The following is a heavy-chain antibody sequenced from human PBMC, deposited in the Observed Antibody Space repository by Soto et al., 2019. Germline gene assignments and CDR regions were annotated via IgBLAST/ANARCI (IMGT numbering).Heavy chain of an antibody. CDR3: ASSYYDFWSGSLFYGMDV. V-gene: IGHV4-34*01. J-gene: IGHJ6*02. Sequence: PSETLSLTCAVYGGSSSGYYWSWIRQPPGKGLEWIGEINHSGSTNYNPSLKSRVTISVDTSKNQFSLKLSSVTAADTAVYYCASSYYDFWSGSLFYGMDVWGQGTTVTVSS. D-gene: IGHD3-3*01. CDR2: INHSGST. CDR1: GGSSSGYY.